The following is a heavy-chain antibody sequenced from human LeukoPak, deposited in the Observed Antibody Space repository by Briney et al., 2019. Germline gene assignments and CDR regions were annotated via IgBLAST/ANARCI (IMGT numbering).Heavy chain of an antibody. V-gene: IGHV3-21*01. J-gene: IGHJ4*02. CDR1: GFTFSSYS. D-gene: IGHD3-22*01. Sequence: GGSLRLSCAASGFTFSSYSMNWVRQAPGKGLEWVSSISSSSSYIYYADSVKGRFTISRDNAKNSLYLQMTSLSAEDTAVYSCARDLIIPSTMIGSLEYWGQGTLVTVSS. CDR3: ARDLIIPSTMIGSLEY. CDR2: ISSSSSYI.